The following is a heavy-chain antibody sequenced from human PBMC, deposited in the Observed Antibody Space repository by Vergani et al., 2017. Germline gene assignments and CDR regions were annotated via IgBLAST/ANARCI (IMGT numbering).Heavy chain of an antibody. CDR1: GGSFSGYY. V-gene: IGHV4-34*01. CDR2: INHSGST. CDR3: ARKGGWFGELSMDC. J-gene: IGHJ4*01. D-gene: IGHD3-10*01. Sequence: QVQLQQWGAGLLKPSETLSLTCAVYGGSFSGYYWSWIRQPPGKGLEWIGEINHSGSTNYNPSLKSRFTISVDTSKNQFSLKLSSVTAADTAVEYCARKGGWFGELSMDCWGHGILGTVSA.